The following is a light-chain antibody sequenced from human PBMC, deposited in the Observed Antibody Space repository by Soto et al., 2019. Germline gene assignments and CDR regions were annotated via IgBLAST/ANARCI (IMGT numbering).Light chain of an antibody. CDR2: DAS. CDR3: QEYNNWRPLT. Sequence: EIVMPQSPGTLSVSPGERATLSCRASQSVRSKLAWYPQKPGQAPRLLINDASTKSTGIPARFSGSGSGTEFTLTISSLQSEDFAVYYCQEYNNWRPLTFGQGTRLEIK. CDR1: QSVRSK. J-gene: IGKJ5*01. V-gene: IGKV3-15*01.